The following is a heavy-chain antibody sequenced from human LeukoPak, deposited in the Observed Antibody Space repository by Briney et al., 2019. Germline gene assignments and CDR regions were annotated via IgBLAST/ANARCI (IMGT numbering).Heavy chain of an antibody. CDR3: ASTVFGMTYNWLDP. CDR1: GASVNTGTYF. CDR2: FHTSEGT. D-gene: IGHD3-3*01. V-gene: IGHV4-61*02. Sequence: KPSQTLSLTCAVSGASVNTGTYFWTWVRQPAGKALEWIGRFHTSEGTHYNPSLESRVTISVDTSKNHFSLEMTSVTAADTAVYYCASTVFGMTYNWLDPWGQGTLVTVSS. J-gene: IGHJ5*02.